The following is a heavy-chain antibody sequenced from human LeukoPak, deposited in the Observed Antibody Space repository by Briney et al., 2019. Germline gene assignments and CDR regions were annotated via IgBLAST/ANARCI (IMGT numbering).Heavy chain of an antibody. CDR3: ARVRGVSGP. J-gene: IGHJ4*02. Sequence: SETLSLTCAVYGGSFSGYYWSWIRQPPGKGLEWIGEINHSGSTNYNPSLKSQVTISVDTSKNQFSLKLSSVTAADTAVYYCARVRGVSGPWGQGTLATVSS. D-gene: IGHD3-10*01. V-gene: IGHV4-34*01. CDR2: INHSGST. CDR1: GGSFSGYY.